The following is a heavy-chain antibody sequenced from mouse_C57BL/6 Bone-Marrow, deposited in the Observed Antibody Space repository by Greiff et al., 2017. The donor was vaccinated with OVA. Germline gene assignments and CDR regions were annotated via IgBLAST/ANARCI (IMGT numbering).Heavy chain of an antibody. Sequence: VQLQQPGAELVKPGASVKLSCKASGYTFTSYWMHWVKQRPGQGLEWIGMFHPNSGSTNYNEKFKSKATLTVDKSSSTAYMQLSSLTSEDSAVYYCARGTTVVATHYFDYWGQGTTLTVSS. CDR2: FHPNSGST. CDR3: ARGTTVVATHYFDY. V-gene: IGHV1-64*01. CDR1: GYTFTSYW. J-gene: IGHJ2*01. D-gene: IGHD1-1*01.